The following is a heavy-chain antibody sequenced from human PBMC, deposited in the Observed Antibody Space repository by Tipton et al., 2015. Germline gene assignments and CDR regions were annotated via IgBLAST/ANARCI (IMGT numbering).Heavy chain of an antibody. CDR1: GGSISSYY. Sequence: LRLSCTVSGGSISSYYWSWIRQPPGKGLEWIGYIYYSGSTNYNPSLKSRVTISVDTSKNQFSLKLSSVTAADTAVYYCARHRRTGIISFDSWGQGTLVTVSS. CDR2: IYYSGST. J-gene: IGHJ5*01. V-gene: IGHV4-59*01. CDR3: ARHRRTGIISFDS. D-gene: IGHD1-14*01.